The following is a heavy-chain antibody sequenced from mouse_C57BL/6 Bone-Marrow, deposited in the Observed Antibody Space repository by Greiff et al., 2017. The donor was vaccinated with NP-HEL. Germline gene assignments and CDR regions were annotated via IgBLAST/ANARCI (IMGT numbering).Heavy chain of an antibody. Sequence: EVQLQQSGPELVKPGASVKIPCTASGYTFTDYNMDWVKQSHGKSLEWIGDINPNNGGTIYNQKFKGKATLTVDKSSSTAYMELRSLTSEDTAVYYCARKLYDAYALSWYFDVWGTGTTVTVSS. CDR2: INPNNGGT. V-gene: IGHV1-18*01. J-gene: IGHJ1*03. CDR3: ARKLYDAYALSWYFDV. D-gene: IGHD2-3*01. CDR1: GYTFTDYN.